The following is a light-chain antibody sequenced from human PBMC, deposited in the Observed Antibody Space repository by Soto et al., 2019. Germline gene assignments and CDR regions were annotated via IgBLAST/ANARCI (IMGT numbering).Light chain of an antibody. J-gene: IGKJ2*01. CDR2: GAS. V-gene: IGKV3-20*01. CDR1: QSVSSSY. CDR3: QQYGSSPYT. Sequence: EIVLTQSPGTLSLSPGERATLSCRASQSVSSSYLAWYQQKPGQAPRLLIYGASSRATGIPDRFSGSASGTHFTLTISRLEPEDFAVYYCQQYGSSPYTFGQGTKLEIK.